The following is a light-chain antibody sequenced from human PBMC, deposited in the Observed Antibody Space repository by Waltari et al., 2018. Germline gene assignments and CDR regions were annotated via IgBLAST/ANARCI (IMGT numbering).Light chain of an antibody. CDR1: SSNIGAGYD. J-gene: IGLJ2*01. CDR2: GNS. V-gene: IGLV1-40*01. CDR3: QSYDSSLSAL. Sequence: QSVLTQPPSVSGAPGQRVTISCTGSSSNIGAGYDVHWYQQLPGTAPKLPIYGNSNRPSGVPDRFSGSKSGTSASLAITGLQAEDEADYYCQSYDSSLSALFGGGTKLTVL.